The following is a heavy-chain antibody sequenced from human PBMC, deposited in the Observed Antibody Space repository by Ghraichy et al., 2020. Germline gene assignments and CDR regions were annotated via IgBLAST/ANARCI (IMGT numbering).Heavy chain of an antibody. Sequence: SETLSLTCTVSGGSISSSSYYWGWIRQPPGKGLEWIGSIYYSGSTYYNPSLKSRVTISVDTSKNQFSLKLSSVTAADTAVYYCARRDDYIERSFDLWGRGTLVTVSS. V-gene: IGHV4-39*01. CDR1: GGSISSSSYY. CDR3: ARRDDYIERSFDL. J-gene: IGHJ2*01. CDR2: IYYSGST. D-gene: IGHD5-12*01.